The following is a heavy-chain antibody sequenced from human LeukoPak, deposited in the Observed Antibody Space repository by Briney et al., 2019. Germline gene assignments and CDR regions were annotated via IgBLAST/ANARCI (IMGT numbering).Heavy chain of an antibody. CDR2: IYGSGST. V-gene: IGHV4-59*01. CDR3: AREGTSGTHLNWFDS. D-gene: IGHD1-1*01. Sequence: SETLSLTCTVSGGSISSYYWSWIRQPPGKGLEWIGHIYGSGSTNYNPSLKSRVTLSVDTSKNQFSLKLSSVTAADTAVYYCAREGTSGTHLNWFDSWGQGTLVTVSS. CDR1: GGSISSYY. J-gene: IGHJ5*01.